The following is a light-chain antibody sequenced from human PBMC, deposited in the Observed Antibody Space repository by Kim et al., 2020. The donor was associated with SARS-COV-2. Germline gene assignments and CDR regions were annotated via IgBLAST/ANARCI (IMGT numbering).Light chain of an antibody. Sequence: SVGYRVSFSCRARQSIRSWLASYLHPPGKALKHLDYDASSLESGVPSRFSGSGAGTEVTLTISNLQPDDFSTYYCQQYNSYSLLTFGGGTKVDIK. CDR2: DAS. V-gene: IGKV1-5*01. J-gene: IGKJ4*01. CDR3: QQYNSYSLLT. CDR1: QSIRSW.